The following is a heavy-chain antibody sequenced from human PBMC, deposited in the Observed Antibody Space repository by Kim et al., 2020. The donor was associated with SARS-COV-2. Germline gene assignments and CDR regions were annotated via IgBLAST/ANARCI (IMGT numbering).Heavy chain of an antibody. CDR2: ISAHNGNT. D-gene: IGHD3-16*02. CDR3: ARDGSSYDYVWGSYRSFNLILFDY. V-gene: IGHV1-18*01. CDR1: GYTFTSYG. J-gene: IGHJ4*02. Sequence: ASVKVSCKASGYTFTSYGISWVRQAPGQGLEWWGWISAHNGNTNYAQKLQGRVTMTTDTSTSTAYMELRSLRSDDTAVYYCARDGSSYDYVWGSYRSFNLILFDYWGQGTLVTVSS.